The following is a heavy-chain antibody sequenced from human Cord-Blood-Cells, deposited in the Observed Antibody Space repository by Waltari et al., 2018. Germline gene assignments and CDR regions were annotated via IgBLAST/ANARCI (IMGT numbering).Heavy chain of an antibody. CDR2: INHSGST. CDR3: ARAPLDYGDYRYFDL. Sequence: QVQLQQWGAGLLKPSETLSLTCAVYGGSFSGHYWSWIRQPPGKGLEWIGEINHSGSTNYNPSLKSRVTISVDTSKNQFSLKLSSVTAADTAVYYCARAPLDYGDYRYFDLWGRGTLVTVSS. D-gene: IGHD4-17*01. CDR1: GGSFSGHY. J-gene: IGHJ2*01. V-gene: IGHV4-34*01.